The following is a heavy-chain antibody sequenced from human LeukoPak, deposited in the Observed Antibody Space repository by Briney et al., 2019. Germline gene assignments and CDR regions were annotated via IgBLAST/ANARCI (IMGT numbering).Heavy chain of an antibody. V-gene: IGHV3-30*04. CDR2: ISSRGTIT. D-gene: IGHD2-2*01. CDR3: ARGLQLLMYGMDV. CDR1: SFAFSSYS. J-gene: IGHJ6*02. Sequence: GWSLRLSCAASSFAFSSYSMHWVRQAPGKGLEWVAVISSRGTITYYADSVKGRFTISRDNSKNTLYLQMNSLRAEDTAVYYCARGLQLLMYGMDVWGQGTTVTVSS.